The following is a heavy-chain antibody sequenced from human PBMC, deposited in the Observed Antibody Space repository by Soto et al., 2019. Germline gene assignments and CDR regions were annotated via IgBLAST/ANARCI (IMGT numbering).Heavy chain of an antibody. V-gene: IGHV3-20*04. CDR2: INWNGASA. CDR3: ARGDYCRATSCYLFFVY. D-gene: IGHD2-2*01. CDR1: GFAFDDYG. Sequence: EVQLVESGGGVVRPGGSLRLSCAGSGFAFDDYGMSWVRQTPGKGLEWVAGINWNGASAGYADSVKGRFTISRDNAKNSLYLQMNNLRDGDTAMYYCARGDYCRATSCYLFFVYWGQGALVTVSS. J-gene: IGHJ4*02.